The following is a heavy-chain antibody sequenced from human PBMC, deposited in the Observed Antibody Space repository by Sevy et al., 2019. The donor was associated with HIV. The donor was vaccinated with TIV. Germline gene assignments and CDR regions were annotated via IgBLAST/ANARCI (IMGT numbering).Heavy chain of an antibody. Sequence: GGSLRLSCAVSGFTLSSYWMHWVRQAPGKGLVWVSRIDGDGSTTNYADSVKGRFTISKDNVKNTLYLQMNSLRAEDTAVYYCARAIGTPSGSDYWGQGTLVTVSS. CDR2: IDGDGSTT. D-gene: IGHD6-19*01. V-gene: IGHV3-74*01. CDR3: ARAIGTPSGSDY. CDR1: GFTLSSYW. J-gene: IGHJ4*02.